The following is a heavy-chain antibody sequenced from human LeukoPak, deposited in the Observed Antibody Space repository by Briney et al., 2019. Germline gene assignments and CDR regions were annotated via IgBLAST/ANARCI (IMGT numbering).Heavy chain of an antibody. D-gene: IGHD3-22*01. CDR1: GGSISSSSYY. CDR2: IYYSGST. V-gene: IGHV4-39*07. Sequence: NTSETLSLTCTVSGGSISSSSYYWGWIRQPPGKGLEWIGSIYYSGSTYYNPSLKSRVTISVDTSKNQFSLKLSSVTAADTAVYYCARGHYDSSGRFFDYWGQGTLVTVSS. J-gene: IGHJ4*02. CDR3: ARGHYDSSGRFFDY.